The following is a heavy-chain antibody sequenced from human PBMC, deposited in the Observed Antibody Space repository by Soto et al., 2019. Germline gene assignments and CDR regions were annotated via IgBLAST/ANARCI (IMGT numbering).Heavy chain of an antibody. D-gene: IGHD3-3*01. V-gene: IGHV3-30-3*01. CDR2: ISYDGSNK. Sequence: QVQLVESGGGVVQPGRSLRLSCAASGFTFSSYAMHWVRQAPGKGLEWVAVISYDGSNKYYADSVKGRFTISRDHPKNTLDLQMNRLGAEDTAVYYCAREGDFWSGTSPYYYYGMDVWGQGTTVTVSS. CDR1: GFTFSSYA. CDR3: AREGDFWSGTSPYYYYGMDV. J-gene: IGHJ6*02.